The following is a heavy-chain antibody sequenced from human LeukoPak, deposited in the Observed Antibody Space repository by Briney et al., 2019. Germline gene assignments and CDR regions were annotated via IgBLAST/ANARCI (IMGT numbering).Heavy chain of an antibody. CDR1: GFSFSDYY. V-gene: IGHV3-11*01. D-gene: IGHD3-10*01. CDR2: ISGSGSSI. CDR3: ARARPVRGVIPDYDYYYMDV. J-gene: IGHJ6*03. Sequence: PGGSLRLSCAASGFSFSDYYIRWIRQAPGKGLEWVSFISGSGSSIYYADSVKGRFTISRDNAKSSLYLQMNSLRAEDTAVYYCARARPVRGVIPDYDYYYMDVWGKGTTVTVSS.